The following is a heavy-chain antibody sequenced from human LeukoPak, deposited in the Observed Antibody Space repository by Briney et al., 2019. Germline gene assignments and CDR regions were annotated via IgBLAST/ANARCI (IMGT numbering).Heavy chain of an antibody. CDR2: ISSSSSYI. CDR1: GFTFSSYS. D-gene: IGHD3-22*01. V-gene: IGHV3-21*01. J-gene: IGHJ3*02. Sequence: GGSLRLSCAASGFTFSSYSMNWVRQAPGKGLEWVSSISSSSSYIYYADSVKGRSTISRDNAKNSLYLQMNSLRAEDTAVYYCARDLYSAMIAALNAFDIWGQGTMVTVSS. CDR3: ARDLYSAMIAALNAFDI.